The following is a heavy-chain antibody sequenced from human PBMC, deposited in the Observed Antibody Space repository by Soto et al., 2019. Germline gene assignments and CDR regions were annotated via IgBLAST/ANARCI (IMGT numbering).Heavy chain of an antibody. CDR3: AKDSGQLPPYFDY. Sequence: GASVKISCYPSRGTFNNYAHSWVGRAPGQGLEGMGGIIPIFNSANYAQKFQGRVTITADDPTSTAYMELRSLRPDDTAVYYCAKDSGQLPPYFDYWGQGTLVTVSS. D-gene: IGHD2-2*01. CDR1: RGTFNNYA. V-gene: IGHV1-69*13. J-gene: IGHJ4*02. CDR2: IIPIFNSA.